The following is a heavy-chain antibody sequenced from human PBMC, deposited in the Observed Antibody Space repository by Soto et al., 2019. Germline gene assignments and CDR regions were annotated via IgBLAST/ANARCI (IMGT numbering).Heavy chain of an antibody. J-gene: IGHJ3*02. D-gene: IGHD4-17*01. CDR1: GFTFSSYG. CDR3: ARTLFHYGDPGAFDI. V-gene: IGHV3-33*01. CDR2: IWYDGSNK. Sequence: QVQLVESGGGVVQPGRSLRLSCAASGFTFSSYGMHWVRQAPGKGLEWVAVIWYDGSNKYYADSVKGRFTISRDNSKNTLYLQMNSLRAEDTAVYYCARTLFHYGDPGAFDIWGQGTMVTVSS.